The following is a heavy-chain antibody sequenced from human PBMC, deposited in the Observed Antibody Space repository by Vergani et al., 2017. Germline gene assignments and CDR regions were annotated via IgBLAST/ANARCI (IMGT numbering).Heavy chain of an antibody. CDR1: FCSISSSSYY. CDR3: SREEQPEYDYYYMDV. V-gene: IGHV4-39*07. Sequence: QLQLQESGPGLLKPSEPLSLTCTVSFCSISSSSYYLCWFRQPPGKGLEWIGSIYYSGRTYYNPSLKSRVTISVDTSKNQFSLKLSSVTAADTAVYYCSREEQPEYDYYYMDVWGKGKTV. D-gene: IGHD1-14*01. CDR2: IYYSGRT. J-gene: IGHJ6*03.